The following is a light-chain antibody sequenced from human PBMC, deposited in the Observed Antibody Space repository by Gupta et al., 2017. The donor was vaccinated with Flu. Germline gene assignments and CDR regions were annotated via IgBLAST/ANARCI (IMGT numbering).Light chain of an antibody. V-gene: IGKV3-20*01. CDR2: GAS. J-gene: IGKJ4*01. CDR1: QRINSDN. CDR3: QLDGSGIT. Sequence: PGTLSLSPGESATLSCRASQRINSDNLEWYQQRVVQAPRLLIYGASSRATGIPDRFSGSGYGTDFTLTMSRREPEDIAVYYGQLDGSGITFDGGTKVEIK.